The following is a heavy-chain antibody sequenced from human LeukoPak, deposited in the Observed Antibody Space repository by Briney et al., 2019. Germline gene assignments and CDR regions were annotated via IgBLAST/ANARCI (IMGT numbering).Heavy chain of an antibody. J-gene: IGHJ4*02. V-gene: IGHV4-34*01. Sequence: SETLSLTCAVYGGSFSGYYWSWIRQPPGKGLEWIGEINHSGSINYNPSLKSRVTISVDTSKNQFSLKLSSVTAADTAVYYCARGSAALGYWGQGTLVTVSS. CDR2: INHSGSI. CDR1: GGSFSGYY. CDR3: ARGSAALGY. D-gene: IGHD6-6*01.